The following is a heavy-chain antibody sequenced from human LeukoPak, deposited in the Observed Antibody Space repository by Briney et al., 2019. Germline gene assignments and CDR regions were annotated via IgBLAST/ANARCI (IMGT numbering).Heavy chain of an antibody. CDR2: ISSTSSYI. D-gene: IGHD6-6*01. V-gene: IGHV3-21*01. J-gene: IGHJ4*02. Sequence: GGSLRLSCTLSVFIFSSYDMIWVRQAPGKGLEWVSSISSTSSYIYYVDSVKGRFTISRGNAKNSLYLQMNSLRAEDTAVYYCARYSSSRTRFFDYWGQGTLVTVSS. CDR3: ARYSSSRTRFFDY. CDR1: VFIFSSYD.